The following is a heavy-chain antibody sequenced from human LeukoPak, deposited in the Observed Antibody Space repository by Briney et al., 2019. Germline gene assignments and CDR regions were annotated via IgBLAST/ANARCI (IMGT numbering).Heavy chain of an antibody. CDR1: GFTFSNYY. Sequence: GGSLRLSCAASGFTFSNYYLIWIRQAPGKGLEWVSYITGSGSATYYADSVKGRFTISRDNAKNSLYLQMDSLGAEDTAVYYCARALNDAFDICGQGTMVTVSS. CDR3: ARALNDAFDI. CDR2: ITGSGSAT. V-gene: IGHV3-11*04. J-gene: IGHJ3*02.